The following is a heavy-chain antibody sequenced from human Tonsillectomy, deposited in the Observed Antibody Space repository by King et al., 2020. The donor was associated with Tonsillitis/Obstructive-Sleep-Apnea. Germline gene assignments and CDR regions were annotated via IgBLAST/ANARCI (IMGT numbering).Heavy chain of an antibody. CDR2: ISSSRWYI. J-gene: IGHJ4*02. CDR3: ARDRGAYYDFWSGYYTLRY. D-gene: IGHD3-3*01. V-gene: IGHV3-21*01. Sequence: VQLVESGGGLVKPGGSLRLSCAASGFTFSSYSMNLVRQAPGKGLEWVSSISSSRWYIYYADSVKGRFTISRDNAKNSLYLQMNSLRAEDTAVYYCARDRGAYYDFWSGYYTLRYWGQGTLVTVSS. CDR1: GFTFSSYS.